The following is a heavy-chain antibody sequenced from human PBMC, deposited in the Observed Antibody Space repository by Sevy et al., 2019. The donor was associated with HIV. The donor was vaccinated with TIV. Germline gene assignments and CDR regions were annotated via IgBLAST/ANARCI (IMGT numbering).Heavy chain of an antibody. CDR3: AREVVIGGYGMDV. J-gene: IGHJ6*02. V-gene: IGHV4-59*01. CDR2: ISYSGST. CDR1: GGSMSSYY. Sequence: SETLSLTCTVSGGSMSSYYWSWIRQPPGKGLEWIGYISYSGSTKYNPSLKSRVTISVDTSKNQFSLKLSSVTAADTAVYYCAREVVIGGYGMDVWGQGTTVTVSS. D-gene: IGHD3-22*01.